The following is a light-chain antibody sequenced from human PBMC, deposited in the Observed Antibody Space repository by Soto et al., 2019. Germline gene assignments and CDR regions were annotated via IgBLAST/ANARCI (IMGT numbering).Light chain of an antibody. CDR1: QSVSSN. CDR2: GAS. J-gene: IGKJ4*01. V-gene: IGKV3-15*01. Sequence: EIVMTQSPATLSVSPGERATLSCRASQSVSSNLAWYQQKPGQAPRLLIYGASTRATVIPARLSCSGYGTEYTLTISSLQSEDFAVYYCHKYNNWALTFGGGTKVEIK. CDR3: HKYNNWALT.